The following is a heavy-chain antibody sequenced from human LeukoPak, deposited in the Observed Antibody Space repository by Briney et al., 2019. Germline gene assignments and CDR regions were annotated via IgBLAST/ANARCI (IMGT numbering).Heavy chain of an antibody. J-gene: IGHJ4*02. V-gene: IGHV4-34*01. Sequence: SGSTNYNPSLKSRVTISVDTSKNQFSLKLSSVTAADTAVYYCARILTYYYDSSGYRFDYWGQGTLVTVSS. D-gene: IGHD3-22*01. CDR2: SGST. CDR3: ARILTYYYDSSGYRFDY.